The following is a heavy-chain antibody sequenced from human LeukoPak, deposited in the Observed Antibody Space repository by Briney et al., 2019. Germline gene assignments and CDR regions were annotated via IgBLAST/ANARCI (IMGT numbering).Heavy chain of an antibody. CDR1: GGSFSGYY. Sequence: SETLSLTCAVYGGSFSGYYWSWIRQPPGKGLEWIGEINHSGSTNYNPSLKSRVTISVDTSKNQFSLELSSVTAADTAVYYCARGDDIVVVPAGWFDPWGQGTLVTVSS. J-gene: IGHJ5*02. V-gene: IGHV4-34*01. D-gene: IGHD2-2*01. CDR2: INHSGST. CDR3: ARGDDIVVVPAGWFDP.